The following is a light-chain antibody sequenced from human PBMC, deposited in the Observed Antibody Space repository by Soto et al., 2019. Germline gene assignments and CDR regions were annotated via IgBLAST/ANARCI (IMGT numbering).Light chain of an antibody. CDR3: QQYSSSPIT. CDR1: QSVSSSY. CDR2: GAS. Sequence: EIVMTQSPGTLSLSPGERATLSCRASQSVSSSYLAWYQQKPGQAPRLLIYGASSRATVIPARFSGSGSGTDFTLTISRLEPEDFALYYCQQYSSSPITFGQGTQLEIK. V-gene: IGKV3-20*01. J-gene: IGKJ5*01.